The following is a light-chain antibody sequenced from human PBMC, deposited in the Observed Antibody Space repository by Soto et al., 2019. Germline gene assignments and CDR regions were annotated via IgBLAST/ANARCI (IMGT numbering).Light chain of an antibody. CDR2: AAS. CDR1: QGMSSY. V-gene: IGKV1-8*01. CDR3: QQYYSYPWT. Sequence: AIRITQSPSSLSASTGDRVTITCRASQGMSSYLAWYQQKPGKAPKLLIYAASTLQSGVPSRFSGSESGTDFTLTISCLQSEDFATYYCQQYYSYPWTFGQGTKVDI. J-gene: IGKJ1*01.